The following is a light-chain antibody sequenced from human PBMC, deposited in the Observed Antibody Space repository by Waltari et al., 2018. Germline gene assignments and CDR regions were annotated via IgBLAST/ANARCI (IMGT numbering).Light chain of an antibody. J-gene: IGLJ3*02. CDR1: SSDVGSYNL. CDR3: CSYAGSSTWV. V-gene: IGLV2-23*01. CDR2: GGS. Sequence: QSALTQPASVSGSPGQSITISCNGTSSDVGSYNLVSWYQQHPGKAPKLMIYGGSKRPSGVPSRFSGSQSGNTASLTISGLQAEDEADYYCCSYAGSSTWVFGGGTKLTVL.